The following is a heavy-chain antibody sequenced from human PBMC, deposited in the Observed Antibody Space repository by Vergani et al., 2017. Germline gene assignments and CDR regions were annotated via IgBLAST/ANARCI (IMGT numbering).Heavy chain of an antibody. CDR3: ASLLAGNGMDV. Sequence: QVQLVQSGAEVKKPGASVKVSCKASGYTFTSYYMHWVRQAPGQGLEWMGIINPSGGSTSYAQKFQGRVTMTRDTSTSTVYMELSSLRSEDTAVYYCASLLAGNGMDVWGQGTTVTVSS. V-gene: IGHV1-46*01. J-gene: IGHJ6*02. CDR2: INPSGGST. CDR1: GYTFTSYY. D-gene: IGHD3-10*01.